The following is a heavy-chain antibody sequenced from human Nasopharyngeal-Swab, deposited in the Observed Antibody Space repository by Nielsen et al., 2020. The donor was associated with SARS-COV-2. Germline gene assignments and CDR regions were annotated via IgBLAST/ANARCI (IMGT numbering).Heavy chain of an antibody. V-gene: IGHV4-39*01. CDR3: ARHFRGGDV. Sequence: SETLSLTCTVSGGSISRSSYYWGWIRQPPGRGLEWVGSIYFSGSTYYNPSLQSRVTMSVDTSKNQFSLKLNSVTAADTAVYYCARHFRGGDVWGNGTTVTVSS. D-gene: IGHD3-10*01. CDR1: GGSISRSSYY. J-gene: IGHJ6*04. CDR2: IYFSGST.